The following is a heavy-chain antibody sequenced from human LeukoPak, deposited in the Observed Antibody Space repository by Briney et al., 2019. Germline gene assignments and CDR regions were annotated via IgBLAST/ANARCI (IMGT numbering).Heavy chain of an antibody. J-gene: IGHJ5*02. V-gene: IGHV3-15*01. Sequence: GGSLRLSCSASGFSFSKAWMSWVRQAPGKGLEWVGRTKSKTDGGTTDYSTPVKGRFTMSRDDSKNTLSLQMNSLKTEDTAVYYCITEPNSWYLINWLDAWGQGTRVTVSS. CDR3: ITEPNSWYLINWLDA. CDR1: GFSFSKAW. D-gene: IGHD6-13*01. CDR2: TKSKTDGGTT.